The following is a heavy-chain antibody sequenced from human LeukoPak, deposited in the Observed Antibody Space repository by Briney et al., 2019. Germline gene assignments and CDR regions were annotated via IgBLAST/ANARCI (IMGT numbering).Heavy chain of an antibody. CDR1: GGSISSSNW. D-gene: IGHD3-9*01. V-gene: IGHV4-4*02. J-gene: IGHJ4*02. CDR3: ARDYHDILTAYSPTPDY. Sequence: KPSGTLSLTCAVSGGSISSSNWWSWVRQPPGKGLEWIGEIYHSGSTNYNPSLKSRVTISVDKSKNQFSLKLSSVTAADTAVYYCARDYHDILTAYSPTPDYWGQGTLVTVSS. CDR2: IYHSGST.